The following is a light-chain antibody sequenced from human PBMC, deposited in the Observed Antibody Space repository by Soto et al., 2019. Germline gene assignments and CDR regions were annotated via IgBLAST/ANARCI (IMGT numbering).Light chain of an antibody. CDR1: SSDIGGFYY. CDR2: QVS. J-gene: IGLJ1*01. Sequence: HSALTQPASVSGSPGQSITISCTGTSSDIGGFYYVSWYQHHPGKDPKLMIYQVSNRPSGVSNRFSGSKSGNTASLTISGLQAEDEADYFCSSYSSSSTFYVFGAGTKV. V-gene: IGLV2-14*01. CDR3: SSYSSSSTFYV.